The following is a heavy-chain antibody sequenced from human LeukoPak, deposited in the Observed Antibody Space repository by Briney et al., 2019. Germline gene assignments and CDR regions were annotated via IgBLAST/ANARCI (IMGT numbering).Heavy chain of an antibody. J-gene: IGHJ4*02. D-gene: IGHD3-22*01. V-gene: IGHV4-59*01. CDR1: GGSISSYC. CDR3: ARDKYYDSSGYDY. Sequence: SETLSLTCTASGGSISSYCWSWIRQPPGKGLEWIGYIYYSGSTNYNPSLKSLVTISVDTSKNQCSPKLSSVTAADTAVYYCARDKYYDSSGYDYWGQGTLVTVSS. CDR2: IYYSGST.